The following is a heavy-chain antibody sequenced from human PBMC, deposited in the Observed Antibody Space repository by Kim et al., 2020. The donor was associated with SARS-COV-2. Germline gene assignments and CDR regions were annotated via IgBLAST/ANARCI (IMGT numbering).Heavy chain of an antibody. J-gene: IGHJ3*02. CDR1: GGSFSGYY. Sequence: SETLSLTCAVYGGSFSGYYWSWIRQPPGKGLEWIGEINHSGSTNYNPSLKSRVTISVDTSKNQFSLKLSSVTAADTAVYYCARSGPLAARLRRAFDIWGQGTMVTVSS. CDR3: ARSGPLAARLRRAFDI. V-gene: IGHV4-34*01. D-gene: IGHD6-6*01. CDR2: INHSGST.